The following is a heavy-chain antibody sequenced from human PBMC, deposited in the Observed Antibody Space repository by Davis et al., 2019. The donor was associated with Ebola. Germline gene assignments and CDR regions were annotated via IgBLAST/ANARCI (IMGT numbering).Heavy chain of an antibody. J-gene: IGHJ6*02. CDR1: GFTFSDYY. D-gene: IGHD6-19*01. CDR3: ATETVASGYYFYGMDV. V-gene: IGHV3-73*01. Sequence: GESLKISCAASGFTFSDYYMSWIRQASGKGLEWVGRIRSKANSYATAYAASVKGRFTISRDDSKNTAYLQMNSLKTEDTAVYYCATETVASGYYFYGMDVWGQGTTVTVSS. CDR2: IRSKANSYAT.